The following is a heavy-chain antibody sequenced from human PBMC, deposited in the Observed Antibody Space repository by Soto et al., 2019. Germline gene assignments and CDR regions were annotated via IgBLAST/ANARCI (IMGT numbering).Heavy chain of an antibody. Sequence: LRLSCAASGFNFSSYAMSWVRQAPGKGLEWVSAIRGGGCSTYYADSVKGLLTISREKSKKQQSLQMNRLIGKDTAVYYCAKLCCGELSCGPAPCPDYWGQGTLVTVSS. CDR3: AKLCCGELSCGPAPCPDY. J-gene: IGHJ4*02. CDR1: GFNFSSYA. D-gene: IGHD3-10*01. CDR2: IRGGGCST. V-gene: IGHV3-23*01.